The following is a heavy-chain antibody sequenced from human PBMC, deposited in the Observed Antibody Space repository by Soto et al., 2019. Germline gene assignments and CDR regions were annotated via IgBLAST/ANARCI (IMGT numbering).Heavy chain of an antibody. Sequence: SETLSLTCAVYGGSFSGYYWSWIRQPPGKGLEWIGEINHSGSTNYNPSLKSRVTISVDTSKNQFSLKLSSVTAADTAVYYCARALSIATGLRYYGMEVWGQGTTVTVSS. J-gene: IGHJ6*02. CDR3: ARALSIATGLRYYGMEV. CDR2: INHSGST. D-gene: IGHD3-9*01. CDR1: GGSFSGYY. V-gene: IGHV4-34*01.